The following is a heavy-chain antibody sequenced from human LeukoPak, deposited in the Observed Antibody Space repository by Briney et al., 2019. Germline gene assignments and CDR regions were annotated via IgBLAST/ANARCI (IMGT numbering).Heavy chain of an antibody. D-gene: IGHD2-21*01. CDR3: ARQVVVATPNFDY. CDR2: IYPGDSDT. CDR1: EYSFTSYW. V-gene: IGHV5-51*01. Sequence: PGESLKISCKGSEYSFTSYWIGWVRQMPGKGLEWMGIIYPGDSDTRYSPSFQGQVTISADKSISTAYLQWSSLKASDTAMYYCARQVVVATPNFDYWGQGTLVTVSS. J-gene: IGHJ4*02.